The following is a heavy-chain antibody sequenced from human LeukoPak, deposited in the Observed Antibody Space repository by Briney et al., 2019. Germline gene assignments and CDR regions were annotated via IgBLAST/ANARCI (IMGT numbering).Heavy chain of an antibody. J-gene: IGHJ6*02. V-gene: IGHV3-30*18. CDR2: ISYDGSNK. CDR1: GFTFSSYG. D-gene: IGHD6-19*01. Sequence: GVTLRLSCAASGFTFSSYGMHWVRQAPGKGLEWVAVISYDGSNKYYADSVKGRFTISRDNSKNTLYLQMNSLRAEDTAVYYCAKGIGYSSGWLTPSQLGYYYGMDVWGQGTTVTVSS. CDR3: AKGIGYSSGWLTPSQLGYYYGMDV.